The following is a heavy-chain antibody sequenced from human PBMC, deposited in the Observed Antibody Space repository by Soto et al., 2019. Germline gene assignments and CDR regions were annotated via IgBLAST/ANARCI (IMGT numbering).Heavy chain of an antibody. CDR3: ARGELLWFGELLR. CDR1: GYTFTSYE. CDR2: MNPNSGDT. Sequence: QVQLVQSGTEVKKPGASVKVSCKASGYTFTSYEINWVRQATGQGLEWMGWMNPNSGDTGYAQKFQGRVTMTRNTSINTAYMELSSLRSEYTAVYYCARGELLWFGELLRWGQGTLVTVSS. J-gene: IGHJ4*02. D-gene: IGHD3-10*01. V-gene: IGHV1-8*01.